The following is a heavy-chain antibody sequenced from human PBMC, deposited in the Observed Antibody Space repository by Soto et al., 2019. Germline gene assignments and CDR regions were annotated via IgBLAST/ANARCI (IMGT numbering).Heavy chain of an antibody. J-gene: IGHJ6*03. CDR2: IYPGDSDT. V-gene: IGHV5-51*01. CDR3: ARRGVTIFGVAPTHYYYYYMDV. CDR1: GYSFTSYW. D-gene: IGHD3-3*01. Sequence: PGESLKISCKGSGYSFTSYWIGWVRQMPGKGLEWMGIIYPGDSDTRYSPSFQGQVTISADKSISTAYLQWSSLKASDTAMYYCARRGVTIFGVAPTHYYYYYMDVWGKGTTVTVSS.